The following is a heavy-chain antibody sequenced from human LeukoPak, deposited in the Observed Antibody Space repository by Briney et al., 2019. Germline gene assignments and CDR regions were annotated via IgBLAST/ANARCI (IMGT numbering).Heavy chain of an antibody. CDR1: GGSISSGSYY. CDR3: ATERGGYYGSGSYRAFDI. V-gene: IGHV4-61*01. D-gene: IGHD3-10*01. J-gene: IGHJ3*02. CDR2: IYYSGST. Sequence: PSETLSLTCTVSGGSISSGSYYWSWIRQPPGKGLEWIGYIYYSGSTNYNPSLKSRVTISVDTSKNQFSLKLSSVTAADTAVYYCATERGGYYGSGSYRAFDIWGQGTMVTVSS.